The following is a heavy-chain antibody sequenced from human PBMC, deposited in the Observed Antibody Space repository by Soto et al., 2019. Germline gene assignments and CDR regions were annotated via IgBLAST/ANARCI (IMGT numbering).Heavy chain of an antibody. Sequence: EVQLVESGGGLVKPGGSLRLSCAASGFTFGNAWMSWVRQAPGKGLEWVGRIKSKTDGGTTDYAAPVKGRFTISRDDSKNTLYLQMNSLKTEDTAVYYCTSIVVVVAATRGGQGTLVTVSS. CDR3: TSIVVVVAATR. D-gene: IGHD2-15*01. J-gene: IGHJ4*02. CDR2: IKSKTDGGTT. V-gene: IGHV3-15*01. CDR1: GFTFGNAW.